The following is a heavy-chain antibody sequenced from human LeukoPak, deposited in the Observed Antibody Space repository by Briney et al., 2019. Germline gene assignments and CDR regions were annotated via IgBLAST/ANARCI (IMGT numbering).Heavy chain of an antibody. CDR3: AKHYGDYVGFFDY. CDR1: AYSFTNYW. D-gene: IGHD4-17*01. J-gene: IGHJ4*02. Sequence: GESLKISCKGSAYSFTNYWISWVGQTSGKGVEWMGTIDPSDSYTNYRPSFQGHVTISADKSISTAYLQWSSLKASDTAMYYCAKHYGDYVGFFDYWGQGTLVTVSS. CDR2: IDPSDSYT. V-gene: IGHV5-10-1*01.